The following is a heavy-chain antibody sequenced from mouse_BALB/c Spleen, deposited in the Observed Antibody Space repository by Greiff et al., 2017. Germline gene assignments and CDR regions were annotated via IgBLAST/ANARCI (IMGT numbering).Heavy chain of an antibody. CDR1: GFTFSSFG. Sequence: EVHLVESGGGLVQPGGSRKLSCAASGFTFSSFGMHWVRQAPEKGLEWVAYISSGSSTIYYADTVKGRFTISRDNPKNTLFLQMTSLRSEDTAMYYCARENYFDYWGQGTTLTVSS. V-gene: IGHV5-17*02. CDR2: ISSGSSTI. CDR3: ARENYFDY. J-gene: IGHJ2*01.